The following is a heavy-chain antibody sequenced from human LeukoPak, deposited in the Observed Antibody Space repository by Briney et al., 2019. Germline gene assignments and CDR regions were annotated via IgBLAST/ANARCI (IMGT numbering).Heavy chain of an antibody. V-gene: IGHV1-69*05. CDR3: VRGALRYFDWSAGGDDSFDI. CDR1: GGYISGYA. Sequence: GSSVKVSCKASGGYISGYAINWVRQAPGQGLEWMGRIIPVFRRGNYAQKFQGRVTIMTDESMSIVYMEVSSLRSEDTAKYYCVRGALRYFDWSAGGDDSFDIWGQGTVVTVSS. J-gene: IGHJ3*02. CDR2: IIPVFRRG. D-gene: IGHD3-9*01.